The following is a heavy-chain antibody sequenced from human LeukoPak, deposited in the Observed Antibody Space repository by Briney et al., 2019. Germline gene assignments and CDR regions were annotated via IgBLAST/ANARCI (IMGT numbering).Heavy chain of an antibody. V-gene: IGHV4-39*01. CDR3: ARQVDSSYFDY. J-gene: IGHJ4*02. Sequence: SETLSLTCTVSGDSISSSTYYWGWIRQPPGKGLEWIGSIYFGGGTYYNPSLKSRVTVSVDASKNQFSLKLSSVTAADTAVYYCARQVDSSYFDYWGQGTLVTVSP. CDR2: IYFGGGT. D-gene: IGHD6-13*01. CDR1: GDSISSSTYY.